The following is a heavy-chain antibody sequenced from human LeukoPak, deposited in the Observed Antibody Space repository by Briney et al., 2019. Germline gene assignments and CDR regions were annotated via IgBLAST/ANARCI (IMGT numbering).Heavy chain of an antibody. Sequence: SVKVSCKASGGTFSSYAISWVRQAPGQGLEWMGRMIPILGIANYAQKFQGRVTITADKSTSTAYLELSSLRSEDTAVYYCASEGDIVVVPAAIGGLDYWGQGTLVTVSS. CDR3: ASEGDIVVVPAAIGGLDY. CDR2: MIPILGIA. V-gene: IGHV1-69*04. J-gene: IGHJ4*02. CDR1: GGTFSSYA. D-gene: IGHD2-2*01.